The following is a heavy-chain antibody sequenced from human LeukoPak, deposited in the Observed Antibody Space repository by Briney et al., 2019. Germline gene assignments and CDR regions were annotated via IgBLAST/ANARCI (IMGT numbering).Heavy chain of an antibody. D-gene: IGHD3-22*01. V-gene: IGHV1-2*02. CDR2: INPNSGGT. J-gene: IGHJ4*02. CDR3: VRELGRDSSGYYPLDY. CDR1: GYTFTGYY. Sequence: ASVKVSCKASGYTFTGYYMHWVRQAPGQGLEWMGWINPNSGGTNYAQKFQGRVTMTRDTSISTAYMELSRLRSDDTAVYYCVRELGRDSSGYYPLDYWGQGTLVTVSS.